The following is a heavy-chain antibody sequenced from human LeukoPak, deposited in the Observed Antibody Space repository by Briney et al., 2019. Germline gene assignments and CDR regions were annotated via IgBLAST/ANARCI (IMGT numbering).Heavy chain of an antibody. CDR1: GGSISSGSYY. Sequence: PSQTLSLTCTVSGGSISSGSYYWSWIRQPAGTGLEWIGRIYTSGSTNYNPSLKSRVTISVDTSKNQFSLKLSSVTAADTAVYYCAREHKYFTYYYDSSGYYHHDAFDIWGQGTMVTVSS. J-gene: IGHJ3*02. CDR2: IYTSGST. CDR3: AREHKYFTYYYDSSGYYHHDAFDI. V-gene: IGHV4-61*02. D-gene: IGHD3-22*01.